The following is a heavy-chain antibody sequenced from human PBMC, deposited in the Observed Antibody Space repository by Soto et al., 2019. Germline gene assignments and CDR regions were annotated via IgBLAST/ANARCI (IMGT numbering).Heavy chain of an antibody. CDR1: GDSVSSNSAA. V-gene: IGHV6-1*01. D-gene: IGHD3-10*01. CDR2: TYYRSKWYN. J-gene: IGHJ6*02. Sequence: SQTLSLTCAISGDSVSSNSAAWNWIRQSPSRGLEWLGRTYYRSKWYNDYAVSVKSRITINPDTSKNQFSLQLNSVTPEDTAVYYCAGESRGTMVRGVTKHGMDVWGQGTTVTVSS. CDR3: AGESRGTMVRGVTKHGMDV.